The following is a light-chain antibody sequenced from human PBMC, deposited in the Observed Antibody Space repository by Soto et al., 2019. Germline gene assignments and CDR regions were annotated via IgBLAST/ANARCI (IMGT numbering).Light chain of an antibody. CDR3: QQFQSYALT. J-gene: IGKJ4*01. CDR1: QGISSA. Sequence: AIQLTQSPSSLSASVGDRVTITCRASQGISSALAWYQHQPGRAPRLLIYDASSLQSGVSSRFSGSGSGTDFTLTISSLQPEDFATYYCQQFQSYALTFGGGTKLEIK. CDR2: DAS. V-gene: IGKV1-13*02.